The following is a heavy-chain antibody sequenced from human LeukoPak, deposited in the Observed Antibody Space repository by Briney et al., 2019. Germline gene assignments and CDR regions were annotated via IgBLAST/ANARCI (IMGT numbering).Heavy chain of an antibody. D-gene: IGHD3-22*01. CDR1: GGSFSGYY. V-gene: IGHV4-34*01. CDR2: INHSGNT. CDR3: ARGRFDSSGYYHPSPDY. Sequence: SETLSLTCAVYGGSFSGYYWSWIRQPPGKGLERIGEINHSGNTNYNPSLKSRVTISVDTSKNQFSLKLSSVTAADTAVYYCARGRFDSSGYYHPSPDYWGQGTLVTVSS. J-gene: IGHJ4*02.